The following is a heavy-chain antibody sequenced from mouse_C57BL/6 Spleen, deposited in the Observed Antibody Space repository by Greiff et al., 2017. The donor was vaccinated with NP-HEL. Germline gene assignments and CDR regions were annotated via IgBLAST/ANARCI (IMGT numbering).Heavy chain of an antibody. V-gene: IGHV5-17*01. J-gene: IGHJ2*01. Sequence: EVKLMESGGGLVKPGGSLKLSCAASGFTFSDYGMHWVRQAPEKGLEWVAYISSGSSTIYYADTVKGRFTISRDNAKNTLFLQMTSLRSEDTAMYYCARGAYYYGSSLFDYWGQGTTLTVSS. D-gene: IGHD1-1*01. CDR3: ARGAYYYGSSLFDY. CDR2: ISSGSSTI. CDR1: GFTFSDYG.